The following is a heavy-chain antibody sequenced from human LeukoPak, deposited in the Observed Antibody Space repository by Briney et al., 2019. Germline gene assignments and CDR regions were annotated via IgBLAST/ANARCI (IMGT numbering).Heavy chain of an antibody. J-gene: IGHJ1*01. CDR3: AKDAQRGFDYSNSLQN. CDR2: IWSDGSDK. V-gene: IGHV3-33*06. CDR1: GFTFSHDG. D-gene: IGHD4-11*01. Sequence: GGSLRLSCAASGFTFSHDGMHWARQTPGAGLEWVAVIWSDGSDKYYAKSVKGRFTISRDNSKNSLFLQMNSLRAEDTAVYYCAKDAQRGFDYSNSLQNWGQGILVTVSS.